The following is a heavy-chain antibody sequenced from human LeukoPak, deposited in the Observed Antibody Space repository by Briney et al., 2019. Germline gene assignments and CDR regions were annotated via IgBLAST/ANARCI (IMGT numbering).Heavy chain of an antibody. Sequence: SETLSLTCTVSGGSISSYYWSWIRQPPGKGLEWIGYIYCSGSTNYNPSLKSRVTISVDTSKNQFSLKLSSVTAADTAVYYCATSNMDDAFDIWGQGTMVTVSS. CDR2: IYCSGST. J-gene: IGHJ3*02. V-gene: IGHV4-59*08. CDR1: GGSISSYY. CDR3: ATSNMDDAFDI. D-gene: IGHD2-8*01.